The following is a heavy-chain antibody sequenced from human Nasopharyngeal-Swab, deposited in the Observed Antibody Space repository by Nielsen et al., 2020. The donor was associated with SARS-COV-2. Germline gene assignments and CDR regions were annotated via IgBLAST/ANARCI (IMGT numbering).Heavy chain of an antibody. CDR2: IYYSGST. Sequence: SETLSLTCTVSGGSISSGGYYWSWIRQHPGKGLEWIGYIYYSGSTYYNPSLKSRVTISVDASKNQFSLKLSSVTAADTAVYYCARAGDFWSGWSANYYMDVWGKGTTVTVSS. D-gene: IGHD3-3*01. J-gene: IGHJ6*03. CDR3: ARAGDFWSGWSANYYMDV. CDR1: GGSISSGGYY. V-gene: IGHV4-31*03.